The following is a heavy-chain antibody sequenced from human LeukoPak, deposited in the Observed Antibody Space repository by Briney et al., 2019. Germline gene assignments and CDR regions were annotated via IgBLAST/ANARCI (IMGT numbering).Heavy chain of an antibody. J-gene: IGHJ4*02. D-gene: IGHD4-23*01. Sequence: SGPTLVNPTQTLTLTCTFSGFSLSTSGVGVGWIRQPPGKALEWLALIYWDDDKRYSPSLKTRLTITKGTSKNQVVLTMTNMDPVDTATYYCAHRSADYGGNSGYYFDYWGQGTLVTVSS. V-gene: IGHV2-5*02. CDR1: GFSLSTSGVG. CDR2: IYWDDDK. CDR3: AHRSADYGGNSGYYFDY.